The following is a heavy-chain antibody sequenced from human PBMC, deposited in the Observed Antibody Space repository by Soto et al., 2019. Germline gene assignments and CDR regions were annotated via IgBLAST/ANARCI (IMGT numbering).Heavy chain of an antibody. J-gene: IGHJ4*02. CDR1: GFTFSDHH. CDR3: ARKEVAVSGTYDY. Sequence: PGGSLRLSCAASGFTFSDHHMSWIRQAPGKGLEWVSYISSSGSDTYADSVKGRFTITRDNAKNSLYLQMNSLRAGDTAVYYCARKEVAVSGTYDYWGQGTLVTVSS. CDR2: ISSSGSDT. D-gene: IGHD6-19*01. V-gene: IGHV3-11*01.